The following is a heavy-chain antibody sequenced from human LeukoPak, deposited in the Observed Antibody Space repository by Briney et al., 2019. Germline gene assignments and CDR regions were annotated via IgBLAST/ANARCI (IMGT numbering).Heavy chain of an antibody. D-gene: IGHD3-10*01. CDR1: GFTFSSYG. Sequence: PGGSLRLSCAASGFTFSSYGMHWVRQAPGKGLEWVAFIRYDGSNKYYADSVKGRFTISRDNSKNTLYLQMNSLRAEDTAVYYCAKDGPIVVYGAPVRGAMRDYYYMDVWGKGTTVTISS. V-gene: IGHV3-30*02. CDR2: IRYDGSNK. CDR3: AKDGPIVVYGAPVRGAMRDYYYMDV. J-gene: IGHJ6*03.